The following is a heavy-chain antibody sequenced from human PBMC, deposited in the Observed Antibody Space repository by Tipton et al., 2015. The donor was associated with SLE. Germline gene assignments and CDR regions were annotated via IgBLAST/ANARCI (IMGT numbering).Heavy chain of an antibody. D-gene: IGHD1-26*01. V-gene: IGHV4-61*02. CDR3: ARHPYSGSYLDAFDI. J-gene: IGHJ3*02. CDR1: GGSISSGSYY. Sequence: LRLSCTVSGGSISSGSYYWSWIRQPAGKGLEWIGRIYTSGSTNYNPSLKSRVTISVDTSKNQFSLKLSSVTAADTAVYYCARHPYSGSYLDAFDIWGQGTMVTVSS. CDR2: IYTSGST.